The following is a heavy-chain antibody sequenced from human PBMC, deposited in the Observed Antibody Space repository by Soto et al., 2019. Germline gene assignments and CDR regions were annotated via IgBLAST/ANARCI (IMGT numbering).Heavy chain of an antibody. CDR1: GFPFSSYA. D-gene: IGHD3-22*01. CDR3: AKEIGGTGYLNL. CDR2: IRSSGGST. J-gene: IGHJ2*01. Sequence: GGSLRLSCAASGFPFSSYAMSWVRQAPGKGLEWVSAIRSSGGSTYYADSVKGRFTISRDNSKNTLDLQMNSLRAEDTAVYYCAKEIGGTGYLNLWGRGTLVTVSS. V-gene: IGHV3-23*01.